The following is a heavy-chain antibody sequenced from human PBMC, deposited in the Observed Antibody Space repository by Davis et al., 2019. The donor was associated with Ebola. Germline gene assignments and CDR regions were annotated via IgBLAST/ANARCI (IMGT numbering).Heavy chain of an antibody. V-gene: IGHV3-30*14. CDR2: ISYDGSNK. CDR3: ARVDGGILWGDFDY. Sequence: GESLKISCAASGFTLRSYAMHWVRQAPGKGLEWVAVISYDGSNKYYADSVKGRFTISRDNSKNTLYLQMNSLRAEDTAVYYCARVDGGILWGDFDYWGQGTLVTVSS. J-gene: IGHJ4*02. D-gene: IGHD4-23*01. CDR1: GFTLRSYA.